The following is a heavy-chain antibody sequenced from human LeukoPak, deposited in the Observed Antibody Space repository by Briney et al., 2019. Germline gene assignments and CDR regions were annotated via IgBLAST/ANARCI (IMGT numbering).Heavy chain of an antibody. CDR2: ISAYNGNT. D-gene: IGHD3-10*01. J-gene: IGHJ6*02. CDR3: ARGGGGSGSYYNVYYYYGMDV. V-gene: IGHV1-18*01. CDR1: GYTLTSYG. Sequence: ASVKVSCKASGYTLTSYGISWVRQAPGQGLERMGWISAYNGNTNYAQKLQGRVTMTTDTSTSTAYMELRSLRSDDTAVYYCARGGGGSGSYYNVYYYYGMDVWGQGTTVTVSS.